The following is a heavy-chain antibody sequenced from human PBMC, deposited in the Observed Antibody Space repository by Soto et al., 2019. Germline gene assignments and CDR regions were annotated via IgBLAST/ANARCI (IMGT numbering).Heavy chain of an antibody. Sequence: SETLSLTCAVYGGSFSVYYWSWIRQPPGKGLEWIGEINHSGRTNYNPSLKSRVTISVDTSKNQFSLKLSSVTAADTAVYYCARLIDYYYAMDVWDQGTTVTVSS. CDR1: GGSFSVYY. CDR3: ARLIDYYYAMDV. J-gene: IGHJ6*02. D-gene: IGHD2-21*01. V-gene: IGHV4-34*01. CDR2: INHSGRT.